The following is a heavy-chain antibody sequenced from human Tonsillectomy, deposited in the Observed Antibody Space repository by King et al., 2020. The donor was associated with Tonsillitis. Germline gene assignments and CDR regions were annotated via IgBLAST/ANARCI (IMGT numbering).Heavy chain of an antibody. Sequence: VQLVESGAEVKKPGASVRVSCKASGYTFTAYYMHWVRQAPGQGLEWMGWFNPNSGGINYAQKFQGRVTMTRDTSISTAYMELSRLRSDDTAVYYCATGGVTTTFDYWGQGTLVTVSS. D-gene: IGHD4-17*01. CDR3: ATGGVTTTFDY. CDR2: FNPNSGGI. J-gene: IGHJ4*02. V-gene: IGHV1-2*02. CDR1: GYTFTAYY.